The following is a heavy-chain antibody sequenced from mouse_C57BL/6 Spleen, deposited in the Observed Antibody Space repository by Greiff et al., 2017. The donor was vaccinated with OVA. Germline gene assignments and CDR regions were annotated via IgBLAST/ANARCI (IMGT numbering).Heavy chain of an antibody. V-gene: IGHV5-17*01. CDR3: ARPGYGNFDY. CDR2: ISSGSSTI. Sequence: EVHLVESGGGLVKPGGSLKLSCAASGFTFSDYGMHWVRQAPEKGLEWVAYISSGSSTIYYADTVKGRFTISRDNAKNTLFLQMTSLRSEDTAMYYCARPGYGNFDYWGQGTTLTVSS. CDR1: GFTFSDYG. J-gene: IGHJ2*01. D-gene: IGHD1-1*01.